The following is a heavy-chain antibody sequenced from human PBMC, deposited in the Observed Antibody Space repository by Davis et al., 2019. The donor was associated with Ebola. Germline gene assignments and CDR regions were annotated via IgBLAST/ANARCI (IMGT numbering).Heavy chain of an antibody. J-gene: IGHJ6*02. V-gene: IGHV1-3*01. D-gene: IGHD1-7*01. CDR3: ARGRLTGTTMNYYYGMDV. CDR2: INAGNGNT. Sequence: AASVKVSCKASGYTFTNYAMHWVRQAPGQGLEWMGWINAGNGNTKYSQKFQGRVTITRDTSASTAYMELSSLRSEDTAVYYCARGRLTGTTMNYYYGMDVWGQGTTVTVSS. CDR1: GYTFTNYA.